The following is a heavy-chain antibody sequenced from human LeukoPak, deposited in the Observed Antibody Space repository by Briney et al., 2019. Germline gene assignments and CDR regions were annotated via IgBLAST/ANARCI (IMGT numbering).Heavy chain of an antibody. D-gene: IGHD6-19*01. J-gene: IGHJ4*02. CDR3: ARHRPYSSGWRHFDY. V-gene: IGHV5-51*01. CDR1: GYSFTSYW. Sequence: GESLKISCKGSGYSFTSYWIGWVRQMPGKGLEWMGIIYPGDSDTRYSPSFRGQVTISADKSVSTAYLQWSSLKASDTAMYYCARHRPYSSGWRHFDYWGQGTLVTVSS. CDR2: IYPGDSDT.